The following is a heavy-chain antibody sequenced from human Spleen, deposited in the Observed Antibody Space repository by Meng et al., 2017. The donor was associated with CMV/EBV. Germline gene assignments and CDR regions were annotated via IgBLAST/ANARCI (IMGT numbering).Heavy chain of an antibody. J-gene: IGHJ4*02. Sequence: GESLKISCAASGFTFSSYAMSWVRQAPGKGLEWVSAISGSGGSTYYADSVKGRFTISRDNSKNTLYLQMNSLRAEDTAVYYCAKDKSSGSYSDYWGQGTLVTVSS. CDR3: AKDKSSGSYSDY. V-gene: IGHV3-23*01. D-gene: IGHD1-26*01. CDR1: GFTFSSYA. CDR2: ISGSGGST.